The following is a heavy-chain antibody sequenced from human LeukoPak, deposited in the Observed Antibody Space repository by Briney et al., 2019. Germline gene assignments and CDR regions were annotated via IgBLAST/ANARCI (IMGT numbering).Heavy chain of an antibody. V-gene: IGHV3-7*01. CDR3: ASLGSGYYVNFFDP. Sequence: PRGSLRLSCAASGLTFSNHWMSWVRQAPGMGLEWVANIKQDGGETYYMNSVKGRFTISRDNAKNALYLHMSRLRVEDTAVYYCASLGSGYYVNFFDPWGQGTLVTVSS. CDR2: IKQDGGET. D-gene: IGHD3-3*01. J-gene: IGHJ5*02. CDR1: GLTFSNHW.